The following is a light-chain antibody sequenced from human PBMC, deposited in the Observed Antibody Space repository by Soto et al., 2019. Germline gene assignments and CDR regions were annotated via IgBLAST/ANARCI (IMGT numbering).Light chain of an antibody. CDR3: QQYNTWPPN. CDR2: DAS. Sequence: EIGVTQSPSTLSVSPGERATLSCRASESVGRHLAWYHQKPGQAPKLLIFDASTRETGVPARFSGSGSGTEFTLTVSSLQSEDIAVYFCQQYNTWPPNFGQGTRLEIK. J-gene: IGKJ5*01. CDR1: ESVGRH. V-gene: IGKV3-15*01.